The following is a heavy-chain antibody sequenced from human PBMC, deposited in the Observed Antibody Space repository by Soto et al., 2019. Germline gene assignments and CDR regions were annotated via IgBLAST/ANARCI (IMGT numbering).Heavy chain of an antibody. J-gene: IGHJ4*02. CDR2: INAGNGNT. D-gene: IGHD1-7*01. CDR1: GYTFTSYA. Sequence: ASVKVSCKASGYTFTSYAMHWVRQAPGQRLEWMGWINAGNGNTKYSQKFQGRVTITRDTSASTAYMELSSLRSEDTAVYYCARDAGITGTAFEDYWGQGTLVTVSS. CDR3: ARDAGITGTAFEDY. V-gene: IGHV1-3*01.